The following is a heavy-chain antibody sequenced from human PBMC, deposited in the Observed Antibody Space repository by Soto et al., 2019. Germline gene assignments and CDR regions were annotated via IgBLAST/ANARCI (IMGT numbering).Heavy chain of an antibody. Sequence: SETLSLTCNVSSTSSYAYYWKGMRQSPGRRLEWIGYITDRXSSNYNPCPESRVTNALYTSKTQVPLKLRSVSAADTARYFCAGYCSSSICPEDHYFALDVGGQGTTVTV. J-gene: IGHJ6*02. CDR1: STSSYAYY. CDR2: ITDRXSS. CDR3: AGYCSSSICPEDHYFALDV. V-gene: IGHV4-59*01. D-gene: IGHD2-2*01.